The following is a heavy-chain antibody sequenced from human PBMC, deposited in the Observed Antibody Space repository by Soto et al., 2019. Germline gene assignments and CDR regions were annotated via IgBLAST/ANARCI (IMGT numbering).Heavy chain of an antibody. V-gene: IGHV3-23*01. CDR2: ISGSGGST. CDR3: AKDQANRITAIENWFDP. CDR1: GFTFSSYA. Sequence: PGGSLRLSCAASGFTFSSYAMSWVRQAPGKGLEWVSAISGSGGSTYYADSVKGRFTISRDNSKNTLYLQMNSLRAEDTAVYYCAKDQANRITAIENWFDPWGQGTLVTVSS. J-gene: IGHJ5*02. D-gene: IGHD1-20*01.